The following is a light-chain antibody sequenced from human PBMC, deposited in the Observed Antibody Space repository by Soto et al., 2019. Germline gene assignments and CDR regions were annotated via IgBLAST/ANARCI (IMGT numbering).Light chain of an antibody. CDR1: HSVSSSY. Sequence: EIVLTQSPGTLSLSPGERATLSCRASHSVSSSYLAWYQQKPGQAPSLLIYGASNRATGIPDRFSGSGSGTDFTLTISRLEPEDFAVYYCQQYDSSPRTFGQWTKVEI. CDR2: GAS. V-gene: IGKV3-20*01. CDR3: QQYDSSPRT. J-gene: IGKJ1*01.